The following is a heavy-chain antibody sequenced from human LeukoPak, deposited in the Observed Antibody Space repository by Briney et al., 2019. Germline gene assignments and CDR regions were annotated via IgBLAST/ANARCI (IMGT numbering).Heavy chain of an antibody. CDR2: ISAYNGNT. Sequence: AASVKVSCKTSGGTFSSYSISWVRQAPGQGLEWMGWISAYNGNTNYAQKLQGRVTMTTDTSTSTAYMELRSLRSDDTAVYYCARGDSGDWALGGQGTLVTVSS. D-gene: IGHD2-21*02. V-gene: IGHV1-18*01. CDR1: GGTFSSYS. CDR3: ARGDSGDWAL. J-gene: IGHJ4*02.